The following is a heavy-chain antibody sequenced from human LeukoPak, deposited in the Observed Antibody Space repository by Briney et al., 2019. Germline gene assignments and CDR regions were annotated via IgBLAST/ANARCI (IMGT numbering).Heavy chain of an antibody. D-gene: IGHD6-13*01. CDR2: IYYCGSP. V-gene: IGHV4-59*01. CDR3: ARSPGSSSWDKFDY. Sequence: SETLSLTCTVSGGSISSYYWSWIRQPPGKGLEWVGYIYYCGSPNYNTSLKSRVTISVDTSKNQFSLKLSSVTAADAAVYYCARSPGSSSWDKFDYWGQGTLVTVSS. CDR1: GGSISSYY. J-gene: IGHJ4*02.